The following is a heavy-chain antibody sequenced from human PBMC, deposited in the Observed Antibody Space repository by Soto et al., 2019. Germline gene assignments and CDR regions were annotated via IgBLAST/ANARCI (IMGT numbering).Heavy chain of an antibody. V-gene: IGHV4-34*01. J-gene: IGHJ3*02. CDR1: GGFVSSGSYY. CDR3: ARVERGTATTVVDAFDI. CDR2: MSHSGGT. D-gene: IGHD1-1*01. Sequence: QVQLQQWGAGLLKPSETLSLTCAVYGGFVSSGSYYWSWIRQPPGKGLEWIGEMSHSGGTHFNPCLKSRVTRSVDTSKNQFSRKMGSVTAADTALYYCARVERGTATTVVDAFDIWGPGTMVTVSS.